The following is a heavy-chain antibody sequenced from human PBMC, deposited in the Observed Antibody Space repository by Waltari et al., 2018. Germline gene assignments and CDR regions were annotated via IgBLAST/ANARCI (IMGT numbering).Heavy chain of an antibody. CDR3: ARRRGGSTYYQDDAFEM. CDR2: IYPGDSDT. D-gene: IGHD3-22*01. J-gene: IGHJ3*02. V-gene: IGHV5-51*01. CDR1: GHTVFRPW. Sequence: EVQLVQSGAEVKKPGAPLKISCKGSGHTVFRPWIGGVRQRPGKGLEWMGIIYPGDSDTRYSPSFQGHVTFSVDKSISAAFLEWSSLKASDTAMYYCARRRGGSTYYQDDAFEMWGQGTMVTVSS.